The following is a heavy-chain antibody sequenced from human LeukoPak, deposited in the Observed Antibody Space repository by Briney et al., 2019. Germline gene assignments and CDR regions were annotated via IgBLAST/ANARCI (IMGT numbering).Heavy chain of an antibody. Sequence: PGGSLRLSCAASGFTFSSYWMDWVRQAPGKGLEWVSYISSTYTTYYADSVKGRFTISRDNAKNSLYLQMNSLRDEDTAIYYCARNTRYSGSSLAWGQGTLVTVSS. J-gene: IGHJ5*02. CDR2: ISSTYTT. V-gene: IGHV3-48*02. D-gene: IGHD1-26*01. CDR3: ARNTRYSGSSLA. CDR1: GFTFSSYW.